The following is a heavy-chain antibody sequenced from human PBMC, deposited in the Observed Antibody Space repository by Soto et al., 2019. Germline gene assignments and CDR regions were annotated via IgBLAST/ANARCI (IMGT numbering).Heavy chain of an antibody. D-gene: IGHD4-17*01. Sequence: SETLSLTCAVSGGSISSGGYSWSWIRQPPGKGLEWIGYIYHSGSTYYNPSLKSRVTISVDRSKNQFSLKLSSVTAADTAVYYCARLSPTVTTSNYYGMDVWGQGTTVTVSS. CDR1: GGSISSGGYS. J-gene: IGHJ6*02. V-gene: IGHV4-30-2*01. CDR3: ARLSPTVTTSNYYGMDV. CDR2: IYHSGST.